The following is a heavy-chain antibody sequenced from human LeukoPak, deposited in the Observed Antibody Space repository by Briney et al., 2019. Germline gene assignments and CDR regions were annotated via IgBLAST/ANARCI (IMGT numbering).Heavy chain of an antibody. Sequence: GGSLRLSRAASGFTFSDYFMTWIRQAPGKGLEWVSYISSSSSNTNYADSVKGRFTISRDNAKNSLSLQMNSLRAEDTAVYYCARGIHKTQCTRASCYVNWFDPWGQGTLVTVSS. D-gene: IGHD2-2*01. CDR3: ARGIHKTQCTRASCYVNWFDP. CDR1: GFTFSDYF. V-gene: IGHV3-11*06. J-gene: IGHJ5*02. CDR2: ISSSSSNT.